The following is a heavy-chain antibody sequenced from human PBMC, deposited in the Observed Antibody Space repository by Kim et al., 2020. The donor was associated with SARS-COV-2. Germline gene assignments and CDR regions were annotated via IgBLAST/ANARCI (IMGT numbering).Heavy chain of an antibody. Sequence: GGSLRLSCTASGFTFGDYGMSWFRQAPGKGLEWLSFIKSKASGGTIAYAASVKGRFTISRDDSKSIAYLQMNSLKTEDTAVYYCSRGSFRFEYWGQGTLVTVSS. J-gene: IGHJ4*02. CDR2: IKSKASGGTI. V-gene: IGHV3-49*03. CDR1: GFTFGDYG. D-gene: IGHD1-26*01. CDR3: SRGSFRFEY.